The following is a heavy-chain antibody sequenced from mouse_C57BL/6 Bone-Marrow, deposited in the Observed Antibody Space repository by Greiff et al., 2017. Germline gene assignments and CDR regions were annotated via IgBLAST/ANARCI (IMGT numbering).Heavy chain of an antibody. CDR3: AREDYYGSSSDY. D-gene: IGHD1-1*01. V-gene: IGHV1-55*01. CDR2: IYPGSGST. Sequence: QVQLQQPGAELVKPGASVKMSCKASGYTFTSYWITWVKQRPGQGLEWIGDIYPGSGSTNYNEKFKSTATLTVDTSSSTAYMQLSSLTSEDSAVYYCAREDYYGSSSDYWGQGTTLTVSS. J-gene: IGHJ2*01. CDR1: GYTFTSYW.